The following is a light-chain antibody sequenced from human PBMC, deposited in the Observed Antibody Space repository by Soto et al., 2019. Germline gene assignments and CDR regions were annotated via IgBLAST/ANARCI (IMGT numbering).Light chain of an antibody. V-gene: IGKV3D-15*01. CDR3: QQYKNWPLIT. CDR2: GAS. J-gene: IGKJ5*01. CDR1: QSVSNY. Sequence: ENVLTQSPATLSLSPGERATLSCRASQSVSNYVAWYQQKPGQAPRLLIYGASNRATGIPARFSGSGSGTEFTLTVSSLQSEDFAVYYCQQYKNWPLITFGQGTRLEIK.